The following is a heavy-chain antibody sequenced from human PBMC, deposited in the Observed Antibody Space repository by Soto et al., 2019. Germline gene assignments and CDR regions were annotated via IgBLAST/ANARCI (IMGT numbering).Heavy chain of an antibody. J-gene: IGHJ5*02. CDR1: GFPFSSYS. CDR3: GSDNTMTSWFDP. Sequence: GGSLRLSCAASGFPFSSYSMNWVRQAPGKGLDWVSYISSSGSTTYYADSVKGRFTISRDNAKNSLYPQMNSLRDEDTAVYYCGSDNTMTSWFDPWGQGILVTVSS. D-gene: IGHD4-17*01. CDR2: ISSSGSTT. V-gene: IGHV3-48*02.